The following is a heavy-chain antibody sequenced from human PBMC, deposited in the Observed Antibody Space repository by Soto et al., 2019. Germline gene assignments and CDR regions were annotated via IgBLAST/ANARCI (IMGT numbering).Heavy chain of an antibody. D-gene: IGHD5-12*01. Sequence: PGGSLRLSCAASGVSFRDSGRDWVGQAPGKGLVWVARMGSDGSSTNYADSVKGRFTISRDNAKNTLYLQMNSLRAEDTAVYYCARPVVYSGYDRVFFDYWGQGTLVTVSS. V-gene: IGHV3-74*01. CDR2: MGSDGSST. J-gene: IGHJ4*02. CDR3: ARPVVYSGYDRVFFDY. CDR1: GVSFRDSG.